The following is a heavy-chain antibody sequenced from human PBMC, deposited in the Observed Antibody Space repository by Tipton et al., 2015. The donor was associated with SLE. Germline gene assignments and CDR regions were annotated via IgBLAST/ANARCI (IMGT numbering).Heavy chain of an antibody. CDR1: GDTIGSHF. J-gene: IGHJ4*02. CDR3: AREPEQSLFDY. D-gene: IGHD6-19*01. CDR2: IYYSGST. V-gene: IGHV4-38-2*02. Sequence: TLSLTCTVSGDTIGSHFWVWVRQPPGKGLEWIGSIYYSGSTYYNPSLKSRVTISVDTSKNQFSLKLSSVTAADTAVYYCAREPEQSLFDYWGQGTLVTVSS.